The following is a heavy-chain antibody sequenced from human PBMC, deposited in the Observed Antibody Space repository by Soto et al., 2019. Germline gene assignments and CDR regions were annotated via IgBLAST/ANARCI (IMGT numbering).Heavy chain of an antibody. CDR1: GGSFSGYY. J-gene: IGHJ3*02. CDR2: INHSGST. D-gene: IGHD3-10*01. CDR3: ARASEGIRAFDI. V-gene: IGHV4-34*01. Sequence: LLQLRETLSLTCAVYGGSFSGYYWSWIRQPPGKGLEWIGEINHSGSTNYNPSLKSRVTISVDTSKNQFSLKLSSVTAADTAVYYCARASEGIRAFDIWGQGTMVTVSS.